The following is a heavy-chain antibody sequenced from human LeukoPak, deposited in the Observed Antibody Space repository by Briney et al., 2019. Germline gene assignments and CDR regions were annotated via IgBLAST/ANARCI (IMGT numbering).Heavy chain of an antibody. J-gene: IGHJ4*02. D-gene: IGHD6-13*01. V-gene: IGHV4-59*01. CDR2: VSYTGTT. CDR3: ATEAYSCSFFYFDY. Sequence: SETLSLTCSVSGGSISSYYWSWIRQPPGRGQEWIGYVSYTGTTNYNSSLKSRVTISLDRSKNQFSLKLSSVAAAHTAVYYCATEAYSCSFFYFDYWGQGTLVTVSS. CDR1: GGSISSYY.